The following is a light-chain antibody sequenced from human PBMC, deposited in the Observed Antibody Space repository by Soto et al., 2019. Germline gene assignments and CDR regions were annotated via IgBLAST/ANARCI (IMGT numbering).Light chain of an antibody. Sequence: AIPLTQSPSSLSASVGDRVTITCRASQGVSSALAWYQQKPGKPPKVLIYDGSSLKSGVPLRFRGSGSGTEFTLTITDLQPEDFGTYYCQQFQRDPFTYGQGTRLEIK. V-gene: IGKV1-13*02. CDR3: QQFQRDPFT. CDR2: DGS. CDR1: QGVSSA. J-gene: IGKJ5*01.